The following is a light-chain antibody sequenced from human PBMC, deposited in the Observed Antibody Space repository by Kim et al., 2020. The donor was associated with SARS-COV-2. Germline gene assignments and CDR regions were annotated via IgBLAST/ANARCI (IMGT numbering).Light chain of an antibody. CDR2: SNN. CDR3: AAWDGSLTGWV. J-gene: IGLJ3*02. V-gene: IGLV1-44*01. CDR1: SSNIGSHA. Sequence: GQRVSIPCSGSSSNIGSHAVNWYQQLPGTAPKLLIYSNNQRPSGVPDRFSGSKSGTSASLAISGLQSDDEADYYCAAWDGSLTGWVFGGGTQLTVL.